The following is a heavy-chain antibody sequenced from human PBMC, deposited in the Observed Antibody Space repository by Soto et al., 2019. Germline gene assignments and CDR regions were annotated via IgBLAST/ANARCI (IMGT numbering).Heavy chain of an antibody. CDR3: ASLGGYCCGGSCYPDYYGMDV. V-gene: IGHV3-21*02. D-gene: IGHD2-15*01. J-gene: IGHJ6*02. CDR1: EITFRCYT. CDR2: ITSGYTYT. Sequence: EVQLVESGGGLVKPGGSLRLSCAASEITFRCYTMNWVRQAPGKGPEWVSSITSGYTYTHYADSVKGRFTISRDNAKNSLYLQMNSLTAEDTAVYYCASLGGYCCGGSCYPDYYGMDVWGQGTTVTVAS.